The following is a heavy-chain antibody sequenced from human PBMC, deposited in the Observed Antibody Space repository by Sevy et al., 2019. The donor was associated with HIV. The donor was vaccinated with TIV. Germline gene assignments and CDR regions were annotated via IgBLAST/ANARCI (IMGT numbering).Heavy chain of an antibody. Sequence: GGSLRLSCAASGFTFSSYSRNWVRQAPGKGLEWVSYISSSSSTIYYADSVKGRFTISRDNAKNSLYLQMNSLRAEDTAVYYCAIENYDFWIYYHYGMDVWGQGTTVTVSS. CDR1: GFTFSSYS. CDR2: ISSSSSTI. CDR3: AIENYDFWIYYHYGMDV. D-gene: IGHD3-3*01. V-gene: IGHV3-48*01. J-gene: IGHJ6*02.